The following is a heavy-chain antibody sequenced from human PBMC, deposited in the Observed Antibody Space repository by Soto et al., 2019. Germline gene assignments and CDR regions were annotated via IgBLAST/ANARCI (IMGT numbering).Heavy chain of an antibody. CDR2: ISPYNGKT. D-gene: IGHD3-10*01. Sequence: ASVKVSCKASGYTFTSYGLSWVRQAPGQGLEWMGWISPYNGKTEYSPKFQGRATMTTDISMSTAYMELSSLTSEDSAIYYCARDPGLGSSYPPLDYWGQGSLVTVSS. CDR3: ARDPGLGSSYPPLDY. J-gene: IGHJ4*01. CDR1: GYTFTSYG. V-gene: IGHV1-18*04.